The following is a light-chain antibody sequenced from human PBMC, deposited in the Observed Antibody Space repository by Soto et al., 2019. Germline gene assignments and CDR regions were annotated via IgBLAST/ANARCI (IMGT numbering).Light chain of an antibody. CDR3: SSYTSSSTPYV. CDR2: EVS. CDR1: SSDVGGYNY. V-gene: IGLV2-14*01. Sequence: QSVMTQPASVSGSPGQSITISCTGTSSDVGGYNYVSWYQQHPGKAPKLMIYEVSNRPSGVSNRFSGSKSGNTASLTISGRQADDEDDYYCSSYTSSSTPYVFGTGTKLTVL. J-gene: IGLJ1*01.